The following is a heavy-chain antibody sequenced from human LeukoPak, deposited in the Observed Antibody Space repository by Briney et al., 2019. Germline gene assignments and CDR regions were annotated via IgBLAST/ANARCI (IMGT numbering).Heavy chain of an antibody. CDR3: ARESEGIDY. CDR2: IYSGGST. V-gene: IGHV3-66*01. Sequence: PGGSLRLSCAASGFTFSSYSMSWVRQAPGKGLEWVSVIYSGGSTYYADSVKGRFTISRDNSKNTLYLQMNSLRAEDTAVYYCARESEGIDYWGQGTLVTVSS. CDR1: GFTFSSYS. J-gene: IGHJ4*02.